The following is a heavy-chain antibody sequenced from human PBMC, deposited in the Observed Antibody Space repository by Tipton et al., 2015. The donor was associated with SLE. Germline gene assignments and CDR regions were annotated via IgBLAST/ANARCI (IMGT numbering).Heavy chain of an antibody. CDR1: GYSFTSYW. J-gene: IGHJ6*02. V-gene: IGHV5-51*03. CDR3: ARRASSSWRTYYYYYGMDV. D-gene: IGHD6-13*01. CDR2: IYPGDSDT. Sequence: VQLVQSGAEVKKPGESLKISCKGSGYSFTSYWIGWVRQMPGKGLEWMGIIYPGDSDTRYSPSFQGQVTISADKSISTAYLQWSSLKASDTAMYYCARRASSSWRTYYYYYGMDVWGQGTTVTVSS.